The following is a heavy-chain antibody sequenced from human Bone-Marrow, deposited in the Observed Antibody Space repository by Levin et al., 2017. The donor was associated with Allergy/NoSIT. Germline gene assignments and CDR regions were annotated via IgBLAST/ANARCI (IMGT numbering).Heavy chain of an antibody. D-gene: IGHD3-9*01. CDR3: ARLDGYYFDY. V-gene: IGHV4-31*03. CDR1: SGSISSAGYH. J-gene: IGHJ4*02. CDR2: ISYRGTT. Sequence: SQTLSLTCTVSSGSISSAGYHWTWIRQSPGKGLEWIGYISYRGTTYYNPSLKSRLTMSLDTSEQRFSLNLNSVTAADTAIYYCARLDGYYFDYWGQGTLVTVSS.